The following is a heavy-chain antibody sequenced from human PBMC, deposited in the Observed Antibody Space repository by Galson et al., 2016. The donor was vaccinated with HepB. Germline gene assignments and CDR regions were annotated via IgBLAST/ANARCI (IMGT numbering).Heavy chain of an antibody. D-gene: IGHD3-3*01. J-gene: IGHJ6*04. CDR3: ARTANDYDFWSGSEYGMDV. CDR2: ISNNGGST. V-gene: IGHV3-64*01. CDR1: GFTFSAYA. Sequence: SLRLSCAASGFTFSAYAMHWVRQAPGKGLEYVSGISNNGGSTFYANSVKGRFTISRDNSKKTLYLQMGSLRDVDMAVYYCARTANDYDFWSGSEYGMDVWGKGTTVTVSS.